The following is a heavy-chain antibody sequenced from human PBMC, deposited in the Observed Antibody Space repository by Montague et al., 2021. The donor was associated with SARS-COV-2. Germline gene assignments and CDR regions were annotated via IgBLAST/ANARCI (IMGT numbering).Heavy chain of an antibody. Sequence: SETLSLTCAVYGGSFSGYYWGWIRQPPGKGLEWIGEINHSGSTNYNPSLKSRVTISVDTSKNQFSLKLSSVTAADTAVYYRARVRAVPAAMRIFSLGRSYYGMDVWGQGTTVTVSS. CDR3: ARVRAVPAAMRIFSLGRSYYGMDV. V-gene: IGHV4-34*01. CDR2: INHSGST. CDR1: GGSFSGYY. J-gene: IGHJ6*02. D-gene: IGHD2-2*01.